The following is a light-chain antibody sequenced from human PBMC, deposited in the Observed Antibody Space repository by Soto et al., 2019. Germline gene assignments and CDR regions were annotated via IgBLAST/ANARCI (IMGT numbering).Light chain of an antibody. Sequence: EIVLTQSPGTLSLSPGERATLSCRASQSVSSNHLAWYQQKPGQAPRLLIYGASSRATGIPDRFSGSGSGTDFTLTISRLEPEDFAVYYSQQYGSSLGAFGPAT. V-gene: IGKV3-20*01. CDR2: GAS. J-gene: IGKJ3*01. CDR1: QSVSSNH. CDR3: QQYGSSLGA.